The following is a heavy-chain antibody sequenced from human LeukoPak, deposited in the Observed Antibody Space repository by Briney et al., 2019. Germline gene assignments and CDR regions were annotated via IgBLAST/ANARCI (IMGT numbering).Heavy chain of an antibody. CDR3: ARGLGGKPEYSSSWYKVGWFDP. D-gene: IGHD6-13*01. J-gene: IGHJ5*02. CDR2: MNPNSGNT. Sequence: ASVKVSCKASGYTFTSYDINWVRQATGQGLEWMGWMNPNSGNTGYAQKFQGRVTMTRNTSISTAYMELSSLRSEDTAVYYCARGLGGKPEYSSSWYKVGWFDPWGQGTLVTVSS. CDR1: GYTFTSYD. V-gene: IGHV1-8*01.